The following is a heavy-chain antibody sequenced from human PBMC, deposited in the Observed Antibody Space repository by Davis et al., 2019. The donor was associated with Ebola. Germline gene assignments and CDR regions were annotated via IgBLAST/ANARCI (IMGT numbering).Heavy chain of an antibody. J-gene: IGHJ5*02. CDR3: ATGGVRFLEWLSRFDP. D-gene: IGHD3-3*01. V-gene: IGHV1-69*04. Sequence: SVKVSCKASGGTFSSYAISWVRQAPGQGLEWMGRIIPILGIANYAQKFQGRVTITADKSTSTAYMELSSLRSEDTAVYYCATGGVRFLEWLSRFDPWGQGTLVTVSS. CDR1: GGTFSSYA. CDR2: IIPILGIA.